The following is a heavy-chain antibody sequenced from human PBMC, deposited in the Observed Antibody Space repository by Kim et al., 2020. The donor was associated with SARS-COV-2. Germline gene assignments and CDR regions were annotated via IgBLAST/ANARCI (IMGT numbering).Heavy chain of an antibody. J-gene: IGHJ4*02. CDR2: INAGNGNT. Sequence: ASVKVSCKASGYTFTSYAMHWVRQAPGQRLEWMGWINAGNGNTKYSQKFQGRVTITRDTSASTAYMELSSLRSEDTAVYYCARANELLWFGELPYFDYWGQGTLVTVSS. CDR1: GYTFTSYA. D-gene: IGHD3-10*01. V-gene: IGHV1-3*01. CDR3: ARANELLWFGELPYFDY.